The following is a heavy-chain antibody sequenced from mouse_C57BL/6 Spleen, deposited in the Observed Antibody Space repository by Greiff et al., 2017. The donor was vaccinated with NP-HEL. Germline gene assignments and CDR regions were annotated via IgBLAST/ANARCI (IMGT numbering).Heavy chain of an antibody. J-gene: IGHJ2*01. CDR3: ARSEAQAFDY. V-gene: IGHV1-26*01. D-gene: IGHD3-2*02. CDR2: INPNNGGT. CDR1: GYTFTDYY. Sequence: EVQLQQSGPELVKPGASVKISCKASGYTFTDYYMNWVKQSHGKSLEWIGDINPNNGGTSYNQKFKGKATLTVDKSSSTAYMELRSLTSEDSAVYYCARSEAQAFDYWGQGTTLTVSS.